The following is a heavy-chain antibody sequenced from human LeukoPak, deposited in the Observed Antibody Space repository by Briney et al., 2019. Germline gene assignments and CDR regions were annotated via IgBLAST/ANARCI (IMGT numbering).Heavy chain of an antibody. CDR3: ARWRGAQSEFVV. CDR2: IKEGGRGT. J-gene: IGHJ4*02. Sequence: PGGSLRLSCAASGFTFSSSWMSWVRQAPGKGREGVAHIKEGGRGTFYVDSVKGRFTGSSDDARNTVYLQMNSLRAEDTAVYYCARWRGAQSEFVVWGQGTLVTVPS. D-gene: IGHD3-3*01. CDR1: GFTFSSSW. V-gene: IGHV3-7*01.